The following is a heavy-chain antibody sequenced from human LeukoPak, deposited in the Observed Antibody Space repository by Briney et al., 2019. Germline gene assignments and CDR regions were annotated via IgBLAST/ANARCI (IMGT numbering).Heavy chain of an antibody. D-gene: IGHD3-10*01. J-gene: IGHJ4*02. CDR1: GFTFSSYN. CDR2: ISSSGSTI. CDR3: ARLEYYYVSGNYYKLFDY. V-gene: IGHV3-48*02. Sequence: PGGSLRLSCAASGFTFSSYNMNWVRQAPGKGLEWVSDISSSGSTIYFADSVKGRFTISRDNAKNSLYLQINSLRDEETAVYYCARLEYYYVSGNYYKLFDYWGQGTLVTVCS.